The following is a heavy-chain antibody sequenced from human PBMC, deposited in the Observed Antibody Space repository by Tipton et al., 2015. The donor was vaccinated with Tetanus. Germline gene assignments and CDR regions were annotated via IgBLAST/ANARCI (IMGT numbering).Heavy chain of an antibody. V-gene: IGHV3-48*01. CDR1: EFTFSSYS. CDR3: ARSRGDDSSGYYEPYYFDY. J-gene: IGHJ4*02. Sequence: GSLRLSCAASEFTFSSYSMNWVRQAPGKGLEWVSYISSSSRTIYYADSVKGRFTISRDNAKNSLYLQMNSLRAEDTALYHCARSRGDDSSGYYEPYYFDYWGQGTLVTVSS. D-gene: IGHD3-22*01. CDR2: ISSSSRTI.